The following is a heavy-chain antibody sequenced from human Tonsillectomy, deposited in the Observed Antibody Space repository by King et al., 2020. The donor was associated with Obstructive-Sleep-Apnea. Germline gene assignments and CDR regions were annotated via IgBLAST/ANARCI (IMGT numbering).Heavy chain of an antibody. D-gene: IGHD3-10*01. V-gene: IGHV3-74*01. CDR2: ISPDGSNT. Sequence: VQLVQSGGGLVQPGGSLRFSCAASGFTFSNYWMHWGRQAPGKGLMWVSRISPDGSNTVYADSVKGRFTVSRDNAKNTLFLQMDSLRADDTAVYYCSRDSFYGSGSHPKIYYGMDVWGQGTTVSVSS. CDR1: GFTFSNYW. J-gene: IGHJ6*02. CDR3: SRDSFYGSGSHPKIYYGMDV.